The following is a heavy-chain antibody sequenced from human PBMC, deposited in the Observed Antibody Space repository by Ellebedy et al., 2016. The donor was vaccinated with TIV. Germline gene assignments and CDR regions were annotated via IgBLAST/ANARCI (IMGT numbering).Heavy chain of an antibody. CDR2: FDPEDGET. CDR3: ATEPPSSSWYRAFYYFDY. J-gene: IGHJ4*02. CDR1: GYTLTELS. Sequence: ASVKVSCXVSGYTLTELSMHWVRQAPGKGLEWMGGFDPEDGETIYAQKFQGRVTMTEDTSTDTAYMELSSLRSEDTAVYYCATEPPSSSWYRAFYYFDYWGQGTLVTVSS. V-gene: IGHV1-24*01. D-gene: IGHD6-13*01.